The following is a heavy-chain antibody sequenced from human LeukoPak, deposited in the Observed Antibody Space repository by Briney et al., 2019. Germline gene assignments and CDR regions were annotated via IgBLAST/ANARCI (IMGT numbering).Heavy chain of an antibody. CDR2: IYPSDTDT. CDR3: ARLPVSGTHFDT. J-gene: IGHJ4*02. CDR1: GYSFTDFW. D-gene: IGHD1-7*01. V-gene: IGHV5-51*01. Sequence: GESLKISCTGSGYSFTDFWIGWVRQMPGEGLEWMGMIYPSDTDTKYSPSFQGQVTISADKSTGTAYLHWNSLKASDSAIYYCARLPVSGTHFDTWGRGTLVTVSS.